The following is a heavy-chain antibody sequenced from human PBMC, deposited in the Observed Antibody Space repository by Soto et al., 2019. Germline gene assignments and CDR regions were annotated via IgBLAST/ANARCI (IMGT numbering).Heavy chain of an antibody. Sequence: EVQLVQSGSEVKKPGESLKISCQGSGYSSASNWIGWVRQMPGKGLEWMGIIYPGDSDTRYSPSFQGQVTISVDKSINTAYLQWSSLKASDTAMYFCARPTTSMVDYWGQGTLVTVSS. V-gene: IGHV5-51*01. D-gene: IGHD5-18*01. J-gene: IGHJ4*02. CDR2: IYPGDSDT. CDR3: ARPTTSMVDY. CDR1: GYSSASNW.